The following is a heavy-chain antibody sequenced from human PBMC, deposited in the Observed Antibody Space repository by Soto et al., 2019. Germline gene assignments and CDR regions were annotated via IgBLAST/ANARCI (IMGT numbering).Heavy chain of an antibody. CDR3: ARDGLDYGGKYLGMDI. V-gene: IGHV4-59*01. CDR1: GGSISSYY. Sequence: PSETLSLTGTVSGGSISSYYCSWIRQPPWKGLEWIGYIYYSGSTNYNPSLKSRVTISVDTSKNQFSLKLSSVTAADTAVYYCARDGLDYGGKYLGMDIWGQGTTFTVCS. D-gene: IGHD4-17*01. CDR2: IYYSGST. J-gene: IGHJ6*02.